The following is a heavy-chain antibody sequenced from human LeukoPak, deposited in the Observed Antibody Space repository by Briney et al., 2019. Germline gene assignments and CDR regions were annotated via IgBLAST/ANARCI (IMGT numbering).Heavy chain of an antibody. CDR1: GFTFDDYT. CDR3: ARGGTIAAVPFQH. D-gene: IGHD6-13*01. J-gene: IGHJ1*01. CDR2: ISWDGGST. Sequence: GGSLRLPCAASGFTFDDYTMHWVRQAPGKGLEWVSLISWDGGSTYYADSVKGRFTISRDNSKNTLYLQMNSLRAEDTAVYYCARGGTIAAVPFQHWGQGTLVTVSS. V-gene: IGHV3-43*01.